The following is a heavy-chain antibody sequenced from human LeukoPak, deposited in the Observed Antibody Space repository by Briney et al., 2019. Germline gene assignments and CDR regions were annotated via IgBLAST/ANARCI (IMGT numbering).Heavy chain of an antibody. CDR1: GGSISSSSW. V-gene: IGHV4-4*02. Sequence: SETLSLTCSVSGGSISSSSWWSWVRQSPVKGLEWIGGIYHSGTTNYNPSLKSRVTISVDTSKNQFSLKLSSVTAADTAVYYCARVSTTGLGWFDPWGQGTLVTVSS. D-gene: IGHD1-1*01. J-gene: IGHJ5*02. CDR2: IYHSGTT. CDR3: ARVSTTGLGWFDP.